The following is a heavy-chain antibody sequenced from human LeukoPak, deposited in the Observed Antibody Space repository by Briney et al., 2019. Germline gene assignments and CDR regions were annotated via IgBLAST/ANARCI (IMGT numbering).Heavy chain of an antibody. J-gene: IGHJ4*02. CDR3: AKDLWEVVRFDY. V-gene: IGHV3-23*01. CDR1: GFTFSSYA. D-gene: IGHD1-26*01. Sequence: GESLRLSCAASGFTFSSYAMNWVRQAPGKGLEWVSAVSGSGDSIYYTDSVKGRFTISRDNSKNTLYLQMNSLRAEDTAVYYCAKDLWEVVRFDYWGQGTLVTVSS. CDR2: VSGSGDSI.